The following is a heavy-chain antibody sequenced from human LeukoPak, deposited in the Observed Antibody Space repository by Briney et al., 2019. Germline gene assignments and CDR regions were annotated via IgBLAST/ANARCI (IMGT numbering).Heavy chain of an antibody. CDR1: GYTFTGYY. CDR3: ARRGVAGNTLDY. CDR2: TNPNSGGP. Sequence: ASVKVSCKASGYTFTGYYIHWVRQAPGQGLEWMGRTNPNSGGPVYAQKYQGRVTMTGNTSITTDYMDLSRLRYDDMAVYYCARRGVAGNTLDYWGQGSLVTVSS. J-gene: IGHJ4*02. D-gene: IGHD6-19*01. V-gene: IGHV1-2*06.